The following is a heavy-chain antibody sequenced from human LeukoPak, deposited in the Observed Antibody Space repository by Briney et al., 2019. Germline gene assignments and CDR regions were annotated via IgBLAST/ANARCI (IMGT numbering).Heavy chain of an antibody. J-gene: IGHJ6*03. V-gene: IGHV3-23*01. CDR2: ISGGGGNT. Sequence: PGGSLRLSCAASGFTFSYYAMSWVRQAPGKGLEWVSAISGGGGNTYYADSVKGRFTISRDNSKNTLYLQMNSLRAEDTAVYYCAKFVATNYYYYYMDVWGKGTTVTVSS. CDR3: AKFVATNYYYYYMDV. D-gene: IGHD5-12*01. CDR1: GFTFSYYA.